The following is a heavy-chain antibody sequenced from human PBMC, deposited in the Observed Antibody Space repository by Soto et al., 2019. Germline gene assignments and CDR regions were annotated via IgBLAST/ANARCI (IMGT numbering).Heavy chain of an antibody. J-gene: IGHJ4*02. V-gene: IGHV3-23*01. D-gene: IGHD2-15*01. CDR3: AARRSCSGGSCYCPNY. CDR2: ISGSDVST. CDR1: GFTFSTFA. Sequence: EVQLLESGGDLVQPGGSLRLSCAASGFTFSTFAMSWVRQAPGKGLEWVSGISGSDVSTHYADSVKGRFAISRDNSKNTLYLQMNSLRAEDTAVYYCAARRSCSGGSCYCPNYWGQGTLVTVSS.